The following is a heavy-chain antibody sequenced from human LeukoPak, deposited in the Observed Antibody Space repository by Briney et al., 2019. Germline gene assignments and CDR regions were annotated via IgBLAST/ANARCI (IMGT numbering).Heavy chain of an antibody. V-gene: IGHV1-8*01. Sequence: ASVKVSCKASGYTFTSYDINWVRQATGQGLEWMGWMIPNSGNTGYAQKFQGRVTMTRDTSISTAYMELSSLRSEDTAVYYCARMSYYDSSGDNWFDPWGQGTLVTVSS. J-gene: IGHJ5*02. CDR1: GYTFTSYD. CDR3: ARMSYYDSSGDNWFDP. CDR2: MIPNSGNT. D-gene: IGHD3-22*01.